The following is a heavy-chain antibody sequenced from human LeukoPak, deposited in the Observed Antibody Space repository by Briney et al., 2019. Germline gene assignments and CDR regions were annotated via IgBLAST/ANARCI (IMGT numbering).Heavy chain of an antibody. CDR2: INPNSGGT. V-gene: IGHV1-2*04. CDR1: GYTFTGYY. CDR3: ASSIAAATKNWFDP. D-gene: IGHD6-13*01. J-gene: IGHJ5*02. Sequence: ASVKVSCKASGYTFTGYYMHWVRQAPGQGLEWMGWINPNSGGTNYAQKFQGWVTMTRDTSISTAYMELSRLRSDDTAVYYCASSIAAATKNWFDPWGQGTLVTVSS.